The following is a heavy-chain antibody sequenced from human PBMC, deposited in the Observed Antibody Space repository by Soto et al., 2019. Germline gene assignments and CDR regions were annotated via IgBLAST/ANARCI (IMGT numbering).Heavy chain of an antibody. V-gene: IGHV1-3*01. CDR1: GYTFTSYA. J-gene: IGHJ6*02. D-gene: IGHD3-3*01. CDR2: INAGNGNT. CDR3: ARDYASNYDFWSGYYPYYYGMDV. Sequence: QVQLVQSGAEVKKPGASVKVSCKASGYTFTSYAMHWVRQAPGQRLEWMGWINAGNGNTKYSQKFQGRVTITRDTSASTAYMELSSLRSEDTAVYYCARDYASNYDFWSGYYPYYYGMDVWGQGTTVTVSS.